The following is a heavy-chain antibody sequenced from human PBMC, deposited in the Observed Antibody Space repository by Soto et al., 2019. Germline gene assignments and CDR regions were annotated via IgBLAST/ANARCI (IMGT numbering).Heavy chain of an antibody. CDR1: GYPFPSFE. CDR3: ARESDHYQDFFQN. Sequence: ASVKVSCKTSGYPFPSFEVHWIRQAPGQRPEWMGGISNAGSGSIKYSQKFEDRLTITGDKRATTVYMTLSSLTSEDTATYYCARESDHYQDFFQNWGQGTQVTAPQ. D-gene: IGHD3-22*01. V-gene: IGHV1-3*01. CDR2: ISNAGSGSI. J-gene: IGHJ4*02.